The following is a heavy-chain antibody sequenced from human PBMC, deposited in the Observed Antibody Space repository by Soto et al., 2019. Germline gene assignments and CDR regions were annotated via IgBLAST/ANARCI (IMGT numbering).Heavy chain of an antibody. CDR3: ARGLIGSSSGSYYYYGMDV. Sequence: SEPLPLTCAVVGGSFSGYYWSWIRQPPGKGLEWIGEINHSGSTNYNPSLKSRVTISVDTSKNQFSLKLSSVTAADTAVYYCARGLIGSSSGSYYYYGMDVWGQGTTVTVS. D-gene: IGHD6-6*01. CDR1: GGSFSGYY. CDR2: INHSGST. V-gene: IGHV4-34*01. J-gene: IGHJ6*02.